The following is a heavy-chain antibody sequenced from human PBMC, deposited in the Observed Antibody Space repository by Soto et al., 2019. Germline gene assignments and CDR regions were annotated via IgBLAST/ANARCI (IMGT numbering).Heavy chain of an antibody. CDR3: AKDRSNSWSFDY. CDR2: ISYDGTNK. V-gene: IGHV3-30*18. Sequence: HPGGSLRLSCAASGFIFSDHNMHWVRQAPGKGLEWVAVISYDGTNKHYADSVKGRFTISRDNSGNTLSLQMNSLGAGDTAVYYCAKDRSNSWSFDYWGQGTLVTVSS. CDR1: GFIFSDHN. J-gene: IGHJ4*02. D-gene: IGHD6-13*01.